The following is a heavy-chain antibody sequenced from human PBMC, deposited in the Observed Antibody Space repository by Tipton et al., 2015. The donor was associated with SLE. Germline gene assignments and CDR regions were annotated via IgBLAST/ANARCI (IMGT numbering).Heavy chain of an antibody. D-gene: IGHD3-22*01. CDR1: GGSISSYY. J-gene: IGHJ3*02. V-gene: IGHV4-59*12. CDR3: ARDIITMIVVVYDAFDI. Sequence: TLSLTCTVSGGSISSYYWNWIRQPPGKGLEWIGYIFYSGRTNYNPSLKSRVTISVDTSKNQFSLKLSSVTAADTAVYYCARDIITMIVVVYDAFDIWGQGTMVTVSS. CDR2: IFYSGRT.